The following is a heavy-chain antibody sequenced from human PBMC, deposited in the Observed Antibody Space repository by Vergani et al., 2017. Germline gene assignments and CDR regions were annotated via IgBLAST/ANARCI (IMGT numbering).Heavy chain of an antibody. CDR1: GYTFTNYP. V-gene: IGHV7-4-1*02. CDR2: INTNSGNP. Sequence: QVQLLQSGSELKKPGASVRISCEASGYTFTNYPLIWVRQAPGQGLEFMGWINTNSGNPTYAPSLTGRFVFYLDTSVSTAYLQISGLKAEDSAVYYCARGRQWRLTEYLYGMDVWVQATTVTVSS. D-gene: IGHD6-19*01. CDR3: ARGRQWRLTEYLYGMDV. J-gene: IGHJ6*02.